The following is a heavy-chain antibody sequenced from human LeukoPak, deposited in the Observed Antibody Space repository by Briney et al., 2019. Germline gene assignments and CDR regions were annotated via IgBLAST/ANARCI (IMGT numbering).Heavy chain of an antibody. J-gene: IGHJ4*02. CDR2: IRYDGSNK. V-gene: IGHV3-30*02. D-gene: IGHD2-15*01. Sequence: PGGSLRLSCAASGFTFSSYGMHWVRQAPGKGLEWVAFIRYDGSNKYYADSVKGRFTISRDNSKNTLYLQMNSLRAEDTAVYYCAKDLLRYCSGGSCYGGPDFDYWGQGTLVTVSS. CDR3: AKDLLRYCSGGSCYGGPDFDY. CDR1: GFTFSSYG.